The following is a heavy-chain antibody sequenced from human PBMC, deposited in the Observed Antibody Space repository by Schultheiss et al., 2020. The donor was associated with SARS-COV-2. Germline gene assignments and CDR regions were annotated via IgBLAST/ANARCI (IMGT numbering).Heavy chain of an antibody. CDR3: ARRSTPQGAFDI. CDR2: IYYSGST. V-gene: IGHV4-39*01. Sequence: SETLSLTCTVSGGSISSSSYYWGWIRQPPGKGLEWIGSIYYSGSTYYNPSLKSRVTISVDTSKNQFSLKLSSVTAADTAVYYCARRSTPQGAFDIWGQGTMVTVSS. D-gene: IGHD3-10*01. J-gene: IGHJ3*02. CDR1: GGSISSSSYY.